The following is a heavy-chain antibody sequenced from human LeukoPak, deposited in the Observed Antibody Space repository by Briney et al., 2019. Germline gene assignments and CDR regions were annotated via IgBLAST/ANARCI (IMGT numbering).Heavy chain of an antibody. CDR3: ASRAGYTGSWSAFDY. J-gene: IGHJ4*02. CDR1: GFTFSSYA. Sequence: GGSLRLSCAASGFTFSSYAMHWVRQAPGKGLEWVALIWYDGSNKYYGDSVKGRFTISRDNSKNTVYLQMNSLIAEDTAVYYCASRAGYTGSWSAFDYWGQGTLVTVSS. D-gene: IGHD6-13*01. CDR2: IWYDGSNK. V-gene: IGHV3-33*08.